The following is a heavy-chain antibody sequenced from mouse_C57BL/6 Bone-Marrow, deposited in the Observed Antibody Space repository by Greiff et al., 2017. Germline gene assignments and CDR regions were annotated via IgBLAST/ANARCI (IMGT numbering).Heavy chain of an antibody. J-gene: IGHJ2*01. CDR3: ATLGPHFDY. CDR1: GYTFTSYW. D-gene: IGHD4-1*01. V-gene: IGHV1-50*01. CDR2: IDPSDSYT. Sequence: QVQLKQSGAELVKPGASVKLSCKASGYTFTSYWMQWVKQRPGQGLEWIGEIDPSDSYTNYNQKFKGKATLTVDTSSSTAYMQLSSLTSEDSAVYYCATLGPHFDYWGQGTTLTVSS.